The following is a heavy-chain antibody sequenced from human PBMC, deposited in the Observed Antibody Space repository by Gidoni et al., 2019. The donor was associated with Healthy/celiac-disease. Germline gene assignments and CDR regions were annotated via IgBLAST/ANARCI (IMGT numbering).Heavy chain of an antibody. CDR1: AFTFSGSA. V-gene: IGHV3-73*01. CDR2: IRSKANSYAT. D-gene: IGHD1-26*01. CDR3: TRGGSNYWFDS. Sequence: EVQLVESGGGLVQPGGSLKLSCAASAFTFSGSASHWVRQASGQGLEWVGRIRSKANSYATAYAASVKGRFTISRDDSKNTAYLQMNSLKTEDTAVYYCTRGGSNYWFDSWGQGTLVTVSS. J-gene: IGHJ5*01.